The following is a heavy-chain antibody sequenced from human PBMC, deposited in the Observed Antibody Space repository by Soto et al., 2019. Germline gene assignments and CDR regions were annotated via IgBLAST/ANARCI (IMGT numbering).Heavy chain of an antibody. CDR3: ARLDYGDSAFDS. CDR2: IFYTGST. CDR1: GGSINSAFYP. D-gene: IGHD4-17*01. Sequence: QVQLQESGPGLVQPSETLSLPGSVSGGSINSAFYPWSWLRQHPGKGLEFIGYIFYTGSTYYNPSLETRLTISVDTSKNHVSLRLNAVTAADTAVYYCARLDYGDSAFDSWGRGILVTVSS. V-gene: IGHV4-31*03. J-gene: IGHJ4*02.